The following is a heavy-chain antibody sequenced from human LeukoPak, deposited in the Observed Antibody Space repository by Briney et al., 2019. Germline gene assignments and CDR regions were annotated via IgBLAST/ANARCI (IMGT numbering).Heavy chain of an antibody. V-gene: IGHV3-21*01. CDR1: GFTFSSYS. D-gene: IGHD3-3*01. Sequence: GGSLRLSCAASGFTFSSYSMNWVRQAPGKGLGWVSSISSSSSYIYYADSVKGRFTISRDNAKNSLYLQMNSLRAEDTAVYYCARTGREYYDFWSGYSHDAFDIWGQGTMVTVSS. J-gene: IGHJ3*02. CDR2: ISSSSSYI. CDR3: ARTGREYYDFWSGYSHDAFDI.